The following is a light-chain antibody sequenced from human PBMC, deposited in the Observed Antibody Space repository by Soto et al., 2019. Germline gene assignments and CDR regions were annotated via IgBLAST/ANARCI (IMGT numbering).Light chain of an antibody. J-gene: IGKJ4*01. CDR1: QRVLYSSNNKNY. V-gene: IGKV4-1*01. CDR2: WAS. CDR3: QQYYSIPPT. Sequence: DIVMTQSPDYLSASPGEMTIINCKSTQRVLYSSNNKNYLTWYQQKPGQPPKLLIYWASTRESGVPDRFSGSGSGTDFTLTISSLQAEDVAVYFCQQYYSIPPTFGGGTNVDI.